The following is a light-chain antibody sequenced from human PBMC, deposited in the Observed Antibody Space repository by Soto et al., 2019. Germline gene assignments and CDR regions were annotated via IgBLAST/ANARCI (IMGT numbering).Light chain of an antibody. CDR3: SSYTGSNTVV. CDR2: AVS. CDR1: SSDIGGYNY. Sequence: QSALTQPASVSGSPGQSITISCTGTSSDIGGYNYVSWYQQHPGKAPKLLIYAVSNRPSGVSDRFSGSKSGNTASLTISGLQAEDEADYCCSSYTGSNTVVFGGGTQLTVL. V-gene: IGLV2-14*01. J-gene: IGLJ2*01.